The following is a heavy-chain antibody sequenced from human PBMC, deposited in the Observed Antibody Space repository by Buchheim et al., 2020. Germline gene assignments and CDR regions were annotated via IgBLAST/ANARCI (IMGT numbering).Heavy chain of an antibody. V-gene: IGHV6-1*01. CDR2: TFYRSKWYS. CDR3: AREFGEGLGY. CDR1: GDSVSNETSV. Sequence: QVQLQQSGPGLVKPSQTLSLTCAISGDSVSNETSVWNWIRQSPSRGLEWLGRTFYRSKWYSEYEASVESRITINADTSKNQFSLQLNSVTPEDTAVYYCAREFGEGLGYWGQGTL. J-gene: IGHJ4*02. D-gene: IGHD3-10*01.